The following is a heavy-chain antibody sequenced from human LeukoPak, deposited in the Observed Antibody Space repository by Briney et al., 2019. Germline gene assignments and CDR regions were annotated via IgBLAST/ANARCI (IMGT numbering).Heavy chain of an antibody. CDR1: GFTFSSYS. Sequence: GGSLRLSCAASGFTFSSYSMNWVRQAPGKGLEWVSSIGSSSSYIYYADSVKGRFTISRDNAKNSLYLQMNSLRAEDTAVYYCARDPALWFGELNYYYGMDVWGQGTTVTVSS. CDR3: ARDPALWFGELNYYYGMDV. CDR2: IGSSSSYI. D-gene: IGHD3-10*01. J-gene: IGHJ6*02. V-gene: IGHV3-21*01.